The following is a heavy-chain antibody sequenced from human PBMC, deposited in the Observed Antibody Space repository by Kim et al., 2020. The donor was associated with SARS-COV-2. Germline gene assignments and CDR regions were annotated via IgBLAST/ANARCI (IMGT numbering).Heavy chain of an antibody. CDR1: GLTFSNAW. CDR3: TTVSAKFALKRRLAWYYHIWRGYSLSTGDLYVDV. D-gene: IGHD3-3*01. J-gene: IGHJ6*03. V-gene: IGHV3-15*01. Sequence: GGSLRLSCAASGLTFSNAWMSWVRQAPGKGLEWVGRIKSKTDGGKTDYAANVKGRFTITRDDSKNTRYQQMNSLKTEDTAVDYCTTVSAKFALKRRLAWYYHIWRGYSLSTGDLYVDVWGKGTTVTVSS. CDR2: IKSKTDGGKT.